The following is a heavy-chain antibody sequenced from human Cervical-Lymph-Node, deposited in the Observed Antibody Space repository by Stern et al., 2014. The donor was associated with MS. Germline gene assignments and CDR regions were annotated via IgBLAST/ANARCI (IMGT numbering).Heavy chain of an antibody. CDR3: GRGPIRGSFCDCFPLNWFFDR. Sequence: VQLVESGAEVRKPGASVKVSCKASGYTFTDYVMHWVRQAPGQRLEWMGWINAANGNTKYSQKFQGRVTFTKDTPANTSPMELSRLRSEDPALYFRGRGPIRGSFCDCFPLNWFFDRWGRGTLVPVSP. J-gene: IGHJ2*01. CDR1: GYTFTDYV. CDR2: INAANGNT. V-gene: IGHV1-3*01. D-gene: IGHD2-21*02.